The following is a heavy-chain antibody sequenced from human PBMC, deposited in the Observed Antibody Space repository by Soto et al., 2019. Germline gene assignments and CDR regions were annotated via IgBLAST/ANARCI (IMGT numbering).Heavy chain of an antibody. D-gene: IGHD4-17*01. J-gene: IGHJ4*02. CDR3: ARASYGDTVDY. V-gene: IGHV1-18*01. Sequence: ASVKPSCKASGYTFTSYGISCVRQAPGQGLEWMGWISAYNGNTNYAQKLQGRVTMTTDTSTSTAYMELRSLRSDDTAVYYCARASYGDTVDYWGQGTLVTVSS. CDR2: ISAYNGNT. CDR1: GYTFTSYG.